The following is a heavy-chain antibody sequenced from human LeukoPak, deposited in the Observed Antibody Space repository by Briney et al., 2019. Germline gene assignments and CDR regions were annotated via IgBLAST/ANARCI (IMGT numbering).Heavy chain of an antibody. J-gene: IGHJ4*02. D-gene: IGHD2-21*02. CDR2: ISYDGSNK. V-gene: IGHV3-30*18. Sequence: GGSLRLSCAASGFTFSSYGMHWVRQAPGKGLEWVAVISYDGSNKYYADSVKGRFTITRDNSKNTLYLQMNSLRAEDTAVYYCAKRLFDYWGQGTLVTVSS. CDR1: GFTFSSYG. CDR3: AKRLFDY.